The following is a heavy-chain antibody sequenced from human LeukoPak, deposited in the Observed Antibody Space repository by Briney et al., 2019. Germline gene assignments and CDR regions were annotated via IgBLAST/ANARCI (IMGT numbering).Heavy chain of an antibody. CDR1: GFTFSSYA. Sequence: GGSLRLSCAASGFTFSSYAMSWVRQAPGKGLEWVSDITGSGGRTYYADSVKGRFTISGDDAKNTLYLQMNSLRAEDTAVYYFAKDLTPRDSRSWYTNAFDIWGQGTMVTVSS. J-gene: IGHJ3*02. CDR3: AKDLTPRDSRSWYTNAFDI. D-gene: IGHD6-13*01. CDR2: ITGSGGRT. V-gene: IGHV3-23*01.